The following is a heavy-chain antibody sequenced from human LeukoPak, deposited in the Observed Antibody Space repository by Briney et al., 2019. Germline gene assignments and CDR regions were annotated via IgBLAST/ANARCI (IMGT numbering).Heavy chain of an antibody. CDR1: GYTFTGYY. J-gene: IGHJ4*02. D-gene: IGHD3-22*01. Sequence: ASVKVSCKASGYTFTGYYMHWVRQAPGEGLEWMGWINPNSGGTNYEQKFQGRVTMTRDTSISTAYMELSRLRSDDTAVYYCGRVLNDSSGYNYPYWGQGTLVTVSS. V-gene: IGHV1-2*02. CDR2: INPNSGGT. CDR3: GRVLNDSSGYNYPY.